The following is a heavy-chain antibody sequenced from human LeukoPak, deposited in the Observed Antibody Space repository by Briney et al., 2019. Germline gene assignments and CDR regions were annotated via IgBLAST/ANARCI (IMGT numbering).Heavy chain of an antibody. J-gene: IGHJ4*02. D-gene: IGHD2-21*01. Sequence: ASVKVSCKASGYTFTGYYMHWLRQAPGQGLEWMGWINPNSGVTNYAQNFQGRVTLTRDTSINTAYMELSSLRSDDSALYYCAGEDCGGGPCRQGFDYWGQGTLVTVSS. CDR3: AGEDCGGGPCRQGFDY. V-gene: IGHV1-2*02. CDR1: GYTFTGYY. CDR2: INPNSGVT.